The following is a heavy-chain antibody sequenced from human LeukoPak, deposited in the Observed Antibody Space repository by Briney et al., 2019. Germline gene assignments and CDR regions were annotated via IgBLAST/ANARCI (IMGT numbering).Heavy chain of an antibody. V-gene: IGHV3-23*01. D-gene: IGHD3-22*01. CDR3: AKEYYYDSSALLQAFDY. CDR2: ISGSGGST. Sequence: QPGGSLRLSCAASGFTFSSYAMSWVRQAPGKGLEWVSAISGSGGSTYYADSVKGRFTISRDNSKNTLYLQMNSLRAEDTAVYYCAKEYYYDSSALLQAFDYWGQGTLVTVSS. J-gene: IGHJ4*02. CDR1: GFTFSSYA.